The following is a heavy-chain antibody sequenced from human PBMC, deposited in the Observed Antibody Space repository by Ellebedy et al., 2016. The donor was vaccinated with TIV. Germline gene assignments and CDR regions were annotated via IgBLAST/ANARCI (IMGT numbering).Heavy chain of an antibody. J-gene: IGHJ4*02. Sequence: GESLKISXAASGFTFSRYGMHWVRQAPGKGLEWVSGIDWNGGRTGYADPVKGRFTISRDNAKNSLYLQMNSLRDDDTALYFCARTHRPIISASGLDYWGQGTLVTVSS. CDR1: GFTFSRYG. CDR3: ARTHRPIISASGLDY. CDR2: IDWNGGRT. V-gene: IGHV3-20*04. D-gene: IGHD6-13*01.